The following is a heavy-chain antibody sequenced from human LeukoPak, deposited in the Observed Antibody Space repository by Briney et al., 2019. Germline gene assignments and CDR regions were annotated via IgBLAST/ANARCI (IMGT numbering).Heavy chain of an antibody. V-gene: IGHV4-39*01. D-gene: IGHD1-26*01. CDR3: ARHRIVGATGFDY. Sequence: SETLSLTCTVSGGXISSSSYYWGWIRQPPGKGLEWIGSIYYSGSTYYNPSLKSRVTISVDTSKNQFSLKLSSVTAADTAVYYCARHRIVGATGFDYWGQGTLVTVSS. CDR1: GGXISSSSYY. J-gene: IGHJ4*02. CDR2: IYYSGST.